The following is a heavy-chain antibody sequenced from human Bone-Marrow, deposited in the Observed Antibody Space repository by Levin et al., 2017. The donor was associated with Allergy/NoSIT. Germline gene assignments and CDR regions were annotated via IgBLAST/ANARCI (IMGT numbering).Heavy chain of an antibody. CDR3: ARDKWGRIVAGGYFEY. CDR2: ISSDGTGNYK. CDR1: GFTFSDST. D-gene: IGHD6-13*01. V-gene: IGHV3-30*04. Sequence: LSLTCAASGFTFSDSTMHWVRQTPDKTLEWVAVISSDGTGNYKYYADSVKGRFTISRDTSQNTVSLQMDSLRVEDTAVYYCARDKWGRIVAGGYFEYWGQGTLVTVSS. J-gene: IGHJ4*02.